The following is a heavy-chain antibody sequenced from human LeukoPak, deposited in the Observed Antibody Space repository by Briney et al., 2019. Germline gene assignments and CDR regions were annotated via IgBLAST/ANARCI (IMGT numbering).Heavy chain of an antibody. J-gene: IGHJ5*02. Sequence: PSETLSLTCTVSGGSISSYYWSWIRQPPGKGLEWIGYIYYSGSTNYNPSLKSRVTISVDTSKNQFSLKLSSVTAADTAVYYCARGSYCSSTSCYLHRDNWFDPWGQGTLVTVSS. CDR2: IYYSGST. V-gene: IGHV4-59*12. CDR3: ARGSYCSSTSCYLHRDNWFDP. D-gene: IGHD2-2*01. CDR1: GGSISSYY.